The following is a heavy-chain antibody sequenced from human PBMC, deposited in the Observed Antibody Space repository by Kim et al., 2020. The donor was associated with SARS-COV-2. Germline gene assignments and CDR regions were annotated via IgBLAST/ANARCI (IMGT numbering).Heavy chain of an antibody. CDR3: GISDYGDFHAFDI. D-gene: IGHD4-17*01. Sequence: ADSVEGRFTITRDNSKNTLYLQMSSLRAEDTAVYYCGISDYGDFHAFDIWGQGTMVTVSS. V-gene: IGHV3-64D*09. J-gene: IGHJ3*02.